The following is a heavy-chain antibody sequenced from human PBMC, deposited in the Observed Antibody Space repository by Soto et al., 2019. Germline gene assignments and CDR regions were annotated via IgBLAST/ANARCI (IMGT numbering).Heavy chain of an antibody. J-gene: IGHJ4*02. CDR3: ARDFPFFENY. CDR1: GYTFTSYG. V-gene: IGHV1-18*01. D-gene: IGHD3-9*01. Sequence: GASVNFSCTASGYTFTSYGISWVRQAPGQGLEWMGWISAYNGNTTYAQKLQGRVTMTTDTSTSTAYMELRSLRSDDTAVYYCARDFPFFENYWGQGTLVTVS. CDR2: ISAYNGNT.